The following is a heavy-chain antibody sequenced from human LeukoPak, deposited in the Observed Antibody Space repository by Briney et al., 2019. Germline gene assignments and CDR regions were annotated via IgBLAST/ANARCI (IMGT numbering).Heavy chain of an antibody. CDR3: ARDQGIFDY. J-gene: IGHJ4*02. V-gene: IGHV3-48*02. CDR2: ISSSSKTI. Sequence: PGGSLRLSCAAAGFTFSSYSMNWFRQAPGKGREGVSYISSSSKTIYYAASVQGRFTISRDNAKNSLYLQMNSLRDEDSAVYYCARDQGIFDYWGQGTLVTVSS. CDR1: GFTFSSYS.